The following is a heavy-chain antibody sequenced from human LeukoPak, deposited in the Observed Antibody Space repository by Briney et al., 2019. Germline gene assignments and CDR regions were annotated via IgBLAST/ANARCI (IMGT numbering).Heavy chain of an antibody. D-gene: IGHD3-10*01. CDR1: GGSISSSSYY. J-gene: IGHJ4*02. Sequence: PSETLSLTCTVSGGSISSSSYYWGWIRQPPGKGLEWIGSIYYSGSTYYNPSLKSRVTISVDTSKNQFSLKLSSVTAADTAVYYCARGDLLGHDYWGQGTLVTVSS. CDR3: ARGDLLGHDY. CDR2: IYYSGST. V-gene: IGHV4-39*07.